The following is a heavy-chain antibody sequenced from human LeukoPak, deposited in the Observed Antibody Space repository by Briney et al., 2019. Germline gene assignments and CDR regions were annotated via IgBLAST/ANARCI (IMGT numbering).Heavy chain of an antibody. CDR2: IIPIFGTA. J-gene: IGHJ4*02. D-gene: IGHD4-23*01. CDR3: ARGGGNSGFDY. Sequence: GASVKVSCKASGYTFTSYDINWVRQAPGQGLEWMGGIIPIFGTANYAQKFQGRVTITADESTSTAYMELSSLRSEDTAVYYCARGGGNSGFDYWGQGTLVTVSS. V-gene: IGHV1-69*13. CDR1: GYTFTSYD.